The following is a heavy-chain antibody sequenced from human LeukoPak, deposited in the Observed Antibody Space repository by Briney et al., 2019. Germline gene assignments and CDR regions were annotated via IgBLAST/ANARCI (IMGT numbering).Heavy chain of an antibody. CDR1: GFTFSSYS. V-gene: IGHV3-21*01. Sequence: GGSLRLSCAASGFTFSSYSMNWVRQAPGKGLEWVSSISSSSSYIYYADSVKGRFTISRDNAKNSLYLQMNSLRAEDTAVYYCARGDGSGWYVPYYFDYWGQGTLVTVSS. J-gene: IGHJ4*02. CDR3: ARGDGSGWYVPYYFDY. CDR2: ISSSSSYI. D-gene: IGHD6-19*01.